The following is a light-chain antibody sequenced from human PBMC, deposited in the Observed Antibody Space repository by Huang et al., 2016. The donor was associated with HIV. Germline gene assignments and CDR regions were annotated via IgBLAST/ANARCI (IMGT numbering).Light chain of an antibody. CDR3: VQGTHWPPT. Sequence: DVVLAQSPLSLPVSHGQAASISCRSGQSLINSDGNTYLNWFHQRPGQSTRRLIYKVSNRDSGVPDRFSGSGSGTDFTLKISGVGAEDVGVYFCVQGTHWPPTFGQGTKVEI. CDR1: QSLINSDGNTY. V-gene: IGKV2-30*01. CDR2: KVS. J-gene: IGKJ1*01.